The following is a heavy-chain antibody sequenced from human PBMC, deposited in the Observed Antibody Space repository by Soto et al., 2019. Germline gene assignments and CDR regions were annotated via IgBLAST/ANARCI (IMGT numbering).Heavy chain of an antibody. Sequence: SETLSLTCTVSGASMNSYHWSWIRQPAGKGLEWIGHIHSSGSTNYNPSLKSRVTMSVDTSKNQFSLGLMSLTAADTAVYYCARDQGVAAAGIPWFDPWGQGSLVTVSS. CDR1: GASMNSYH. CDR3: ARDQGVAAAGIPWFDP. V-gene: IGHV4-4*07. D-gene: IGHD6-13*01. CDR2: IHSSGST. J-gene: IGHJ5*02.